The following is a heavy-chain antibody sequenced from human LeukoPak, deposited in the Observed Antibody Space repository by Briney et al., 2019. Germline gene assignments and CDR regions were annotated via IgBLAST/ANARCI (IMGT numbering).Heavy chain of an antibody. CDR3: AKDLGDYDFWSGYDSLGCFDY. J-gene: IGHJ4*02. CDR2: ISGSGGST. D-gene: IGHD3-3*01. V-gene: IGHV3-23*01. Sequence: QPAGSLRLSCAASGFTFSSYAMSWVRQAPGKGLEWVSAISGSGGSTYYADSVKGRFTISRDNSKNTLYLQMNSLRAEDTAVYYCAKDLGDYDFWSGYDSLGCFDYWGQGTLVTVSS. CDR1: GFTFSSYA.